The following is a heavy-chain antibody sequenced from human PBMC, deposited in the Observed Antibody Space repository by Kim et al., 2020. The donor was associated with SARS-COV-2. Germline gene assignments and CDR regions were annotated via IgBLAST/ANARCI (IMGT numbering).Heavy chain of an antibody. CDR1: GYTFTSYD. CDR3: ARVKSRGSTWYAGVGYYYYYGMDV. J-gene: IGHJ6*02. Sequence: ASVKVSCKASGYTFTSYDINWVRQATGQGLEWMGWMNPNSGNTGYAQKFQGRVTMTRNTSISTAYMELSSLRSEDTAVYYCARVKSRGSTWYAGVGYYYYYGMDVWGQGTTVTVSS. V-gene: IGHV1-8*01. D-gene: IGHD6-13*01. CDR2: MNPNSGNT.